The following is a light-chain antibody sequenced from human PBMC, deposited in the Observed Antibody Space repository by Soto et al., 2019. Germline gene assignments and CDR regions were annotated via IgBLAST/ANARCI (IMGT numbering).Light chain of an antibody. CDR2: YDD. CDR1: SSNIGNNA. Sequence: QSALTQPPSVSEAPRQRVTISCSGSSSNIGNNAENWYQQLPGKAPKLLIYYDDLLPSGVSDRFSGSKSGTSASLAISGLRSEDEADYYCAAWDDSLNGVVFGGGTKVTVL. CDR3: AAWDDSLNGVV. J-gene: IGLJ2*01. V-gene: IGLV1-36*01.